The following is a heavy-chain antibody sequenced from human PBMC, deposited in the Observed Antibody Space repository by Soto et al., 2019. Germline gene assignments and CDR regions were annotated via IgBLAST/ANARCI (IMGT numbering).Heavy chain of an antibody. CDR2: IKNKADGGAT. J-gene: IGHJ4*02. CDR1: GFTFSNAW. V-gene: IGHV3-15*01. D-gene: IGHD4-17*01. Sequence: EVQLVESGGGLVKPGGSLRLSCAASGFTFSNAWMSWVRQPPGKGLEWVGRIKNKADGGATDYAAPVRGRFTISRDDSRNTLFLQMNSLEIEDTAVYYCTTDPGDYQDFWGQGTLVTVSS. CDR3: TTDPGDYQDF.